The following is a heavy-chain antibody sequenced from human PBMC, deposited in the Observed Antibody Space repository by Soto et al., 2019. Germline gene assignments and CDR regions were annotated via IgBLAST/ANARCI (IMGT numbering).Heavy chain of an antibody. V-gene: IGHV1-8*01. J-gene: IGHJ4*02. CDR1: GYTFTSYD. CDR3: ARVGSCSSTSRYTEDY. Sequence: QVQLVQSGAEVKKPGASVKVSCKASGYTFTSYDINWVRQATGQGLEWMGWMNPNSGNTGYAQKFQGRVTMTRNTSISTAYMELSSLRSEDTAVYYCARVGSCSSTSRYTEDYWGQGTLVTVSS. D-gene: IGHD2-2*02. CDR2: MNPNSGNT.